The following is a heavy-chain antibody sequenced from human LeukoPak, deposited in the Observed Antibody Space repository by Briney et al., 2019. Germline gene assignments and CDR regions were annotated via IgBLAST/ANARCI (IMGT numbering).Heavy chain of an antibody. V-gene: IGHV4-34*01. CDR2: INHSGST. CDR3: ARGSSSWYPANWFDP. CDR1: GGSFSGYY. Sequence: PSQTLSLTCAVYGGSFSGYYWSWIRQPPGKGLEWIGEINHSGSTNYSPSLKSRVTISVDTSKNQFSLKLSSVTAADTAVYYCARGSSSWYPANWFDPWGQGTLVTVSS. J-gene: IGHJ5*02. D-gene: IGHD6-13*01.